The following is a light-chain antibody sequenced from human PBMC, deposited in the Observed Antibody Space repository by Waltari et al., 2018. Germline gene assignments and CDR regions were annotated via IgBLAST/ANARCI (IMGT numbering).Light chain of an antibody. Sequence: SYKLTQPYSVSVSPGQTARITCSGDALTKQYVHWYQQKPGQAPVILISKDSERPSGIPERLSGSSSGAIVTLTITGVQAEDEADYYCQSTDSSGTDVVFGGGTKLNVL. CDR3: QSTDSSGTDVV. CDR1: ALTKQY. V-gene: IGLV3-25*03. CDR2: KDS. J-gene: IGLJ2*01.